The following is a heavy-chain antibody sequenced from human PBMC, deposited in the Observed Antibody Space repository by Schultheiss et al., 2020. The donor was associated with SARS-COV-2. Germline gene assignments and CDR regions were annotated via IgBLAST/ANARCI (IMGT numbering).Heavy chain of an antibody. CDR1: GYTFTSYG. D-gene: IGHD3-22*01. CDR2: ISAYNGNT. Sequence: ASVKVSCKASGYTFTSYGISWVRQAPGQGLEWMGWISAYNGNTNYAQKLQGRVTMTTDTSTSTAYMELRSLRSEDTAVYYCARDGEGGYYPDGWFDPWGQGTLVTVSS. V-gene: IGHV1-18*04. CDR3: ARDGEGGYYPDGWFDP. J-gene: IGHJ5*02.